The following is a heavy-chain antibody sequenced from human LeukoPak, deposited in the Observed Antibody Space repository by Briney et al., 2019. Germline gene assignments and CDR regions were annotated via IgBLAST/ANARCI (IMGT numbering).Heavy chain of an antibody. Sequence: GGSLRLSCAASGFTFSSYAMHWVRQAPGKGLEWVAVISYDGSNKYYADSVKGRFTISRDNSKNTLYLRMNSLRAEDTAVYYCARDRVGATDYFDYWGQGTLVTVSS. CDR1: GFTFSSYA. J-gene: IGHJ4*02. V-gene: IGHV3-30-3*01. CDR2: ISYDGSNK. CDR3: ARDRVGATDYFDY. D-gene: IGHD1-26*01.